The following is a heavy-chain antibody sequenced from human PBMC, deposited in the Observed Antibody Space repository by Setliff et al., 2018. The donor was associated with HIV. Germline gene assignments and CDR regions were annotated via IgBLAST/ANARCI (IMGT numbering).Heavy chain of an antibody. CDR2: FNTGGDT. D-gene: IGHD4-17*01. CDR3: TRGSLGDYRDQYHNMDI. CDR1: GLTFNRHD. J-gene: IGHJ6*03. V-gene: IGHV3-13*01. Sequence: HPGGSLRLSCAASGLTFNRHDMHWVRQRTRKGLQWVSPFNTGGDTYYPGSVKGRFTISRENGKTSLYIQMNSLRDGDTAVYYCTRGSLGDYRDQYHNMDIWGKGTTVTVSS.